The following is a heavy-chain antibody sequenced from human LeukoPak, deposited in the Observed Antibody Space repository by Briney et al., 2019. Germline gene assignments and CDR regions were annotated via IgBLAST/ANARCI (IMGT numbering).Heavy chain of an antibody. CDR3: AKPTGGYDILTGYYNPEHYFDY. D-gene: IGHD3-9*01. V-gene: IGHV3-23*01. CDR1: GFTFSSYA. J-gene: IGHJ4*02. Sequence: GGSLRLSCAASGFTFSSYAMSWVRQAPGKGLEWVSNGGSGGSTYYADSVKGRFTISRDNSKNTLYLQMNSLRAEDTAVYYYAKPTGGYDILTGYYNPEHYFDYWGQGTLVTVSS. CDR2: NGGSGGST.